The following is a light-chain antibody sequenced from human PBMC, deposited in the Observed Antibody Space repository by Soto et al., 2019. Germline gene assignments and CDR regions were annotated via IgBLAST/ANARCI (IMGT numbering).Light chain of an antibody. V-gene: IGKV3-11*01. CDR2: DAS. CDR1: QSVSRY. CDR3: QQRSDWPST. Sequence: EIVLTQSPATLSLSPGERATLSCRASQSVSRYLAWYQQKPGQAPRLLIYDASNRATGIPVRFSGSGSGTDFTLTISSLEPEDFAVYYSQQRSDWPSTFGGGTKVQLK. J-gene: IGKJ4*01.